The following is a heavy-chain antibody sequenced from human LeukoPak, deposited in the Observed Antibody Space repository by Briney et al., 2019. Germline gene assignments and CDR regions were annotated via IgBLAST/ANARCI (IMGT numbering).Heavy chain of an antibody. D-gene: IGHD2-2*01. V-gene: IGHV1-46*02. Sequence: APVKVSCKASGYTFNSYYMHWVRQAPGQGLEWMGIINPSGGSTSYAQKFQGRVTMTRDTSTSTVYMELSSLRSEDTAVYYCARVSSDCSSTSCYVYDAFDIWGQGTMVTVSS. J-gene: IGHJ3*02. CDR1: GYTFNSYY. CDR3: ARVSSDCSSTSCYVYDAFDI. CDR2: INPSGGST.